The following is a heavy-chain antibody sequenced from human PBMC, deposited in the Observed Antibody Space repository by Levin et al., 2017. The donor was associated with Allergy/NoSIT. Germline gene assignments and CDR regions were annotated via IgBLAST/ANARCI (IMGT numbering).Heavy chain of an antibody. CDR2: IYYSGST. J-gene: IGHJ6*02. V-gene: IGHV4-39*01. CDR1: GGSISSSSYY. Sequence: SETLSLTCTVSGGSISSSSYYWGWIRQPPGKGLEWIGSIYYSGSTYYNPSLKSRVTISVDTSKNQFSLKLSSVTAADTAVYYCARHDPGVVVTATYYGMDVWGQGTTVTVSS. D-gene: IGHD2-21*02. CDR3: ARHDPGVVVTATYYGMDV.